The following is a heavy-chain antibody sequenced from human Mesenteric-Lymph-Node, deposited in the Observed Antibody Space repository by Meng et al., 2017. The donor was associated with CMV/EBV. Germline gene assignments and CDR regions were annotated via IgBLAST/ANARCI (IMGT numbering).Heavy chain of an antibody. CDR3: ARVPLTPTAIEGAFDY. J-gene: IGHJ4*02. V-gene: IGHV3-53*01. CDR2: MYSAGRI. D-gene: IGHD2-2*01. CDR1: GFTVGTNY. Sequence: GGSLRPSCAASGFTVGTNYLSWVRQPPGEGLEWVSVMYSAGRIHYADSVQGRFTISRDDTENSLFLQMNSLRAEDTAVYYCARVPLTPTAIEGAFDYWGQGTLVTVSS.